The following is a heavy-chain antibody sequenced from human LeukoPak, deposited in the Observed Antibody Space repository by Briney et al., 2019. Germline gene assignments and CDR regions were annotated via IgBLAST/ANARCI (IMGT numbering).Heavy chain of an antibody. D-gene: IGHD1-26*01. CDR1: GYSISSGYY. CDR3: ARVRSGLDYYYYMDV. Sequence: SETLSLTCTVSGYSISSGYYWGWIRQPPGKGLEWIGSIYHSGSTYYNPSLKSRVTIEVDTSKNQFSLKLSSVTAADTAVYYCARVRSGLDYYYYMDVWGKGTTVIVSS. J-gene: IGHJ6*03. CDR2: IYHSGST. V-gene: IGHV4-38-2*02.